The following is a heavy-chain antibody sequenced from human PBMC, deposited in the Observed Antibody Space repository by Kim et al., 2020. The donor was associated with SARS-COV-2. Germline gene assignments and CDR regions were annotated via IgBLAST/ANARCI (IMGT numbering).Heavy chain of an antibody. Sequence: SETLSLTCAVYGGSFSGYYWSWIRQPPGKGLEWIGEINHSGSTNYNPSLKSRVTISVDTSKNQFSLKLSSVTAADTAVYYCARATAYYDFWSGSGKTFSYWGQGTLVTVSS. CDR1: GGSFSGYY. D-gene: IGHD3-3*01. J-gene: IGHJ4*02. CDR2: INHSGST. V-gene: IGHV4-34*01. CDR3: ARATAYYDFWSGSGKTFSY.